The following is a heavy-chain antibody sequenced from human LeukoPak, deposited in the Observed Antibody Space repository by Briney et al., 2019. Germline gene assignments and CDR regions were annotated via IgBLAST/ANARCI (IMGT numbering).Heavy chain of an antibody. CDR3: ARILDSGWTDY. CDR2: IYYSGST. D-gene: IGHD6-19*01. CDR1: GGSISSSSYY. Sequence: NPSETLSHTCTVSGGSISSSSYYWGWIRQPPGKGLEWIGSIYYSGSTYYNPSLKSRVTISVDTSKNQFSLKPSSVTAADTAVYYCARILDSGWTDYWGQGTLVTVSS. J-gene: IGHJ4*02. V-gene: IGHV4-39*01.